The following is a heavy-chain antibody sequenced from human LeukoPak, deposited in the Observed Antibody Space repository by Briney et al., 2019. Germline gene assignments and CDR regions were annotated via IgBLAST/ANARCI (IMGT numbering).Heavy chain of an antibody. CDR3: ATIFGVVIIPADDAFDI. CDR2: INPNSGGT. Sequence: GASVKVSCKASGYTFTGYYMHWVRQAPGRGLEWMGRINPNSGGTNYAQKFQGRVTMTRDTSISTAYMELSRLRSDDTAVYYCATIFGVVIIPADDAFDIWGQGAMVTVSS. V-gene: IGHV1-2*06. CDR1: GYTFTGYY. D-gene: IGHD3-3*01. J-gene: IGHJ3*02.